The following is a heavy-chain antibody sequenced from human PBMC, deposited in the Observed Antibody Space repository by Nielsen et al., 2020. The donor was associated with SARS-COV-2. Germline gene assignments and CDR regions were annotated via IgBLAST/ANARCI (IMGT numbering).Heavy chain of an antibody. CDR1: GYIFTGYT. V-gene: IGHV1-3*01. CDR3: AKVRADGNSWFFDY. Sequence: ASVKVSCKASGYIFTGYTIHWVRQAPGQRLEWMGWINAGNGNTKYSQKFQGRVTITRDTSANTAYMELTSLISEDTAVYYCAKVRADGNSWFFDYWGQGTLVTVSS. J-gene: IGHJ4*02. D-gene: IGHD6-13*01. CDR2: INAGNGNT.